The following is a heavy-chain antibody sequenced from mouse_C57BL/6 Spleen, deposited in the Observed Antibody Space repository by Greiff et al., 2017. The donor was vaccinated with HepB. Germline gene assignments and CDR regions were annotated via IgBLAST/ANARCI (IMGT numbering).Heavy chain of an antibody. CDR1: GYSITSGYY. D-gene: IGHD4-1*01. CDR2: ISYDGSN. Sequence: EVQLQESGPGLVKPSQSLSLTCSVTGYSITSGYYWNWIRQFPGNKLEWMGYISYDGSNNYNPSLKNRISITRDTSKNQFFLKLNSVTTEDTATYYCARRNWHFDYWGQGTTLTVSS. J-gene: IGHJ2*01. V-gene: IGHV3-6*01. CDR3: ARRNWHFDY.